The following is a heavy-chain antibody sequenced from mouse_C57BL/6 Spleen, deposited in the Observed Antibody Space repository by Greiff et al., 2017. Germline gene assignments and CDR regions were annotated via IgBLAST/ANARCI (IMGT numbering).Heavy chain of an antibody. CDR3: TRENGLGFAY. CDR1: GYTFTSYW. J-gene: IGHJ3*01. V-gene: IGHV1-5*01. CDR2: IYPGNSDT. D-gene: IGHD4-1*01. Sequence: EVQLQQSGTVLARPGASVKMSCKTSGYTFTSYWMHWVKQRPGQGLEWIGAIYPGNSDTSYNQKFKGKAKLTAVTSASTAYMALSSLTNEDSAVYYCTRENGLGFAYWGQGTLVTVSA.